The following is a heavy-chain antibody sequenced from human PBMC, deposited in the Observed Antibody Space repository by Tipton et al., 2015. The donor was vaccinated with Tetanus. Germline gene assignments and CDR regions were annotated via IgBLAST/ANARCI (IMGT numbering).Heavy chain of an antibody. CDR2: INTSGSS. CDR1: GGSISSYY. J-gene: IGHJ4*02. V-gene: IGHV4-4*07. CDR3: ARASHFQWERVRFDY. D-gene: IGHD1-26*01. Sequence: TLSLTCTVSGGSISSYYWSWIRQSAAMGLEWIGRINTSGSSDYNPSLKGRVTMSIDTSGNRFSLDLTSLTAADTAIYYCARASHFQWERVRFDYWGQGLRVTVSS.